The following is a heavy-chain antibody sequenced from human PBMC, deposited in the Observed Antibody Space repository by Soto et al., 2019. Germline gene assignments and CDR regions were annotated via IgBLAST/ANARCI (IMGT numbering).Heavy chain of an antibody. V-gene: IGHV6-1*01. CDR3: AREQTYNNWSEWFVP. CDR2: TYYMSKWYN. CDR1: GDSVSSDSVA. D-gene: IGHD1-1*01. Sequence: SQTLSLTCALFGDSVSSDSVALNWIRQSPSRGLEWLGRTYYMSKWYNDYAVSVKSRITINSDTSQHQFSLHLNSVTPEDTAVYYRAREQTYNNWSEWFVPWGHGTLVTISS. J-gene: IGHJ5*02.